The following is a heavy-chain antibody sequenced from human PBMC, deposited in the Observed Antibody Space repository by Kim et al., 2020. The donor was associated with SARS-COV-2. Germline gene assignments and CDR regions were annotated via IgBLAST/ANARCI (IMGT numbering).Heavy chain of an antibody. CDR2: IYHSGST. V-gene: IGHV4-4*02. D-gene: IGHD3-9*01. CDR3: SRTLLRYFDWGSSPFDP. J-gene: IGHJ5*02. Sequence: SETLSLTCAVSGGSISSSNWWSWVRQPPGKGLEWIGEIYHSGSTNYNPSLKSRVTISVDKSKNQFSLKLSSVTAPDTAVYYCSRTLLRYFDWGSSPFDPWGQGTLVTVSS. CDR1: GGSISSSNW.